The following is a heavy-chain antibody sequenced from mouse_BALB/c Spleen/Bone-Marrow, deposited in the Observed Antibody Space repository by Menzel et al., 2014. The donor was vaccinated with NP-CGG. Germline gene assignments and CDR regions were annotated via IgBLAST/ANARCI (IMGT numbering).Heavy chain of an antibody. Sequence: EVKLVESGGGLVQPGGSLKLSCAASGFTFSSYGMSWVRQTPDKRLELVATINSNGGSTYYPDSVKGRFTISRDTAKNTLYLQMSSLKSEETAMYYCVRGNYGNYVDYFDFWGQGTTFTVSS. V-gene: IGHV5-6-3*01. D-gene: IGHD2-1*01. CDR2: INSNGGST. CDR1: GFTFSSYG. CDR3: VRGNYGNYVDYFDF. J-gene: IGHJ2*01.